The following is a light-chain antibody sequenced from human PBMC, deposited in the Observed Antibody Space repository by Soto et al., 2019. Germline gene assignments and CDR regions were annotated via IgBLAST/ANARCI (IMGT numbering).Light chain of an antibody. CDR1: SSDVGAYNY. J-gene: IGLJ1*01. V-gene: IGLV2-14*01. CDR3: SSYTSSSTLV. Sequence: QSALTQPASVSGSPGQSITISCTGTSSDVGAYNYVSWYQQHPGKAPKLMIYEVTNRPSGVSNRFSGSKSGNTASLTISGFQAEDEADYYCSSYTSSSTLVFGTGTKVTVL. CDR2: EVT.